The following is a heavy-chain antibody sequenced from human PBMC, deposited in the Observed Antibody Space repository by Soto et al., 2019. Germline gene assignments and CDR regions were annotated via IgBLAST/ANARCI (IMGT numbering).Heavy chain of an antibody. D-gene: IGHD1-26*01. CDR1: GGSITSEGYY. V-gene: IGHV4-31*03. J-gene: IGHJ4*02. Sequence: SETLSLTCTVSGGSITSEGYYWSWIRQLPGKGLEWIGYIYYSGSIFYNPFLKSRASISAHSSKKQFSLKLGSVTAADTAVYYCARSRLWEQHFDSWGRGTLVTVS. CDR2: IYYSGSI. CDR3: ARSRLWEQHFDS.